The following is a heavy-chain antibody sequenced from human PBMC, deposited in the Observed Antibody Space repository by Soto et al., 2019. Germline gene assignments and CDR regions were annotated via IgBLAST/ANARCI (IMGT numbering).Heavy chain of an antibody. D-gene: IGHD3-9*01. Sequence: GGSLRLSCAASGFTFSYYYMSWIRQATGTGLEWVSYISSSSSYTNYADSVKGRSTISRDNAKNSLYLQMNSLRAEDKAVYYCAREWANYDTLTGKLDYWGQGTQVTVSS. J-gene: IGHJ4*02. CDR3: AREWANYDTLTGKLDY. CDR1: GFTFSYYY. CDR2: ISSSSSYT. V-gene: IGHV3-11*06.